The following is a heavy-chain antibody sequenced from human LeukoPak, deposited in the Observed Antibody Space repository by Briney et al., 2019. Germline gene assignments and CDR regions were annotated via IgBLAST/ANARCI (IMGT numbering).Heavy chain of an antibody. D-gene: IGHD6-19*01. V-gene: IGHV3-66*01. CDR1: GFTVSSKY. CDR2: IYSGGST. CDR3: AAPFSVTVAGSLYY. Sequence: GGSLRLSCAASGFTVSSKYMSWVRQAPGKGLEWVSVIYSGGSTYHADSVKGRFTISRDNFKNTLYLQMNSLRAEDTAVYYCAAPFSVTVAGSLYYWGQGILVTVSS. J-gene: IGHJ4*02.